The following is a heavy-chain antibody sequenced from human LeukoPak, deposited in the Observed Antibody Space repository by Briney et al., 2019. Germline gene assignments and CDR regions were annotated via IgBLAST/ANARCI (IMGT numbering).Heavy chain of an antibody. D-gene: IGHD3-22*01. J-gene: IGHJ4*02. CDR3: AKATYYYESSGYSRYFNY. Sequence: GGSLRLSCAASGFTFSSYAMSWVRQAPGKGLEWVSGVSGSGGSTYYADSVKGRFTISRDNSKSTLYLQMNSLRAEDTAVYYCAKATYYYESSGYSRYFNYWGQGTLVTVSS. CDR1: GFTFSSYA. CDR2: VSGSGGST. V-gene: IGHV3-23*01.